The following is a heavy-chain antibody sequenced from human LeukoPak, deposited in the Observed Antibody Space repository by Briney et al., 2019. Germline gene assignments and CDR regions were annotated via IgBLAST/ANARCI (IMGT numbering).Heavy chain of an antibody. J-gene: IGHJ2*01. V-gene: IGHV4-4*02. CDR1: GGSISSSNW. D-gene: IGHD6-6*01. Sequence: SETLSLTCAVSGGSISSSNWWSWVRQPPGKGLEWIGEIYHSGSTNYNPSLKSRVTISVDTSKSQFSLKLNSVTAADTAVYYCARRDSSCYWYFDLWGRGTLVTVSS. CDR2: IYHSGST. CDR3: ARRDSSCYWYFDL.